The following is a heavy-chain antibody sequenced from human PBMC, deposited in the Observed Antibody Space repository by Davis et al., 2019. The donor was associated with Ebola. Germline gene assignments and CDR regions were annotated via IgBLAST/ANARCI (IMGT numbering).Heavy chain of an antibody. D-gene: IGHD3-16*01. Sequence: MPGGSLRLSCTVSGGSISSYYWSWIRQPPGKGLEWIGYIYYSGSTNYNPSLKSRVTISVDTSKNQFSLKLRSVTAADTAVYYCARQTIWWGNNWFDPWGQGTLVTVSS. CDR2: IYYSGST. J-gene: IGHJ5*02. V-gene: IGHV4-59*01. CDR1: GGSISSYY. CDR3: ARQTIWWGNNWFDP.